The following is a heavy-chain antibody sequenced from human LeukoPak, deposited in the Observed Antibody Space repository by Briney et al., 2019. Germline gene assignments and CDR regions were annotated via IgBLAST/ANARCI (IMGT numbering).Heavy chain of an antibody. CDR1: GFTFTDYF. Sequence: PGGSLRLSCVASGFTFTDYFMSWVRQAPGKGPEGVPGITGNGGSTYYADSVKGRFTISRDNSKSTLYLQMNSLRAEDTAIYYCAKDKELTKSSSWYYYDSWGQGTLVTVSS. D-gene: IGHD6-13*01. V-gene: IGHV3-23*01. CDR3: AKDKELTKSSSWYYYDS. CDR2: ITGNGGST. J-gene: IGHJ4*02.